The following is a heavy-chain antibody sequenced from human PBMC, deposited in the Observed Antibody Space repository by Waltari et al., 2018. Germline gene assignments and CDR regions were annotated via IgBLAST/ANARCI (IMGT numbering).Heavy chain of an antibody. D-gene: IGHD5-12*01. J-gene: IGHJ5*02. CDR1: GGSMSSGSFY. CDR3: ARHWKKSGYRFDP. Sequence: QLQLQESGPGLVRPSETLSLTCSVAGGSMSSGSFYWGWIRQSPGKGFEWIGSIYYSGRVDYNPTLKSRVTMSGDTSMNQFSLELSSVTAADTAVYYCARHWKKSGYRFDPWGQGTLVTVSS. V-gene: IGHV4-39*01. CDR2: IYYSGRV.